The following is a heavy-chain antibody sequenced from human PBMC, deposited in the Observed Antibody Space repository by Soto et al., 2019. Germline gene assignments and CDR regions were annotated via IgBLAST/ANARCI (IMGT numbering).Heavy chain of an antibody. J-gene: IGHJ4*02. V-gene: IGHV1-18*01. CDR1: GYTFTSYG. D-gene: IGHD2-2*02. CDR2: ISAYNGNT. CDR3: ASPYCSSTSCYSGSQFGY. Sequence: GASVKVSCKASGYTFTSYGISWVRQAPGQGLEWMGWISAYNGNTNYAQKFQGRVTITADESTSTAYMELSSLRSEDTAVYYCASPYCSSTSCYSGSQFGYWGQGTLVTVSS.